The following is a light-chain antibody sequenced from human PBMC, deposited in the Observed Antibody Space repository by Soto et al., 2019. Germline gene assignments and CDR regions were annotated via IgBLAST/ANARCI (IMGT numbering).Light chain of an antibody. Sequence: QSVLTQPPSASGSPGQSITISCTGTSSDVGGYNYVSWYQHHPGKAPKLMIYEVSKRPSGVPDRFSGSKSGNTASLTVSGLQAEEGDDYCCSSYAGSNNFVFGAGTQLTVL. CDR2: EVS. CDR3: SSYAGSNNFV. V-gene: IGLV2-8*01. J-gene: IGLJ3*02. CDR1: SSDVGGYNY.